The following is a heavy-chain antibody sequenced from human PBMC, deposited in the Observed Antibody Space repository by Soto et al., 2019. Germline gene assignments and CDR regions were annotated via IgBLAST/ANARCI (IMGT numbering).Heavy chain of an antibody. CDR2: IKEDGSEK. D-gene: IGHD2-15*01. Sequence: PGGSLRLSCAASGVTFSSHWMSWVRQAPGKGLEWVANIKEDGSEKYYVDSVKGRFTISRDNAKNSLYLQMNSLRAEDTAVYYCAKGYCSGGSCSRAVDTWGQGTMVTVSS. V-gene: IGHV3-7*01. J-gene: IGHJ3*02. CDR3: AKGYCSGGSCSRAVDT. CDR1: GVTFSSHW.